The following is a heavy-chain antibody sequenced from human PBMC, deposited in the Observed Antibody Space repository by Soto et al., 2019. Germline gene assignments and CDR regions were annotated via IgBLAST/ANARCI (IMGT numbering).Heavy chain of an antibody. CDR3: ARRANYYYDSSGYPIRHNYYYGMDV. J-gene: IGHJ6*02. V-gene: IGHV5-51*01. D-gene: IGHD3-22*01. Sequence: GESLKISCKGSGYSFTSYWIGWVRQMPGKGLEWMGIIYPGDSDTRYSPSFQGQVTISADKSISTAYLQWSSLKASDTAMYYCARRANYYYDSSGYPIRHNYYYGMDVWGQGTTVTVSS. CDR2: IYPGDSDT. CDR1: GYSFTSYW.